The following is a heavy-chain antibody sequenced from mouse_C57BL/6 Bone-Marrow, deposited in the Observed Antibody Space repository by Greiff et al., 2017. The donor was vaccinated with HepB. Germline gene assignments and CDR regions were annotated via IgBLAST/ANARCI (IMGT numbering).Heavy chain of an antibody. Sequence: QVQLQQPGAELVKPGASVKLSCKASGYTFTSYWMQWVKQRPGQGLEWIGEIDPSDSYTNYNQKFKGKATLTVDTSSSTAYMQLSSLTSEDSAVSYGARWTDSSGYFYAMDYWGQGTSVTVSS. CDR2: IDPSDSYT. CDR3: ARWTDSSGYFYAMDY. J-gene: IGHJ4*01. V-gene: IGHV1-50*01. CDR1: GYTFTSYW. D-gene: IGHD3-2*02.